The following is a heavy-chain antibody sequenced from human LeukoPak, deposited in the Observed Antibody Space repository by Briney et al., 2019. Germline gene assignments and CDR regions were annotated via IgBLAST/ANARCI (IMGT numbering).Heavy chain of an antibody. V-gene: IGHV1-2*02. D-gene: IGHD3-16*01. CDR3: ARSQFRTTNSGAWGFQP. CDR1: GYTLIDNY. Sequence: ASVKVSCRASGYTLIDNYLHWVRQAPGQRLEWMAWINPSNGETKFAPRFQGRVTMTRDTSISTAYMELSRLRPDDTAIYYCARSQFRTTNSGAWGFQPWGQGTLVTVSS. J-gene: IGHJ1*01. CDR2: INPSNGET.